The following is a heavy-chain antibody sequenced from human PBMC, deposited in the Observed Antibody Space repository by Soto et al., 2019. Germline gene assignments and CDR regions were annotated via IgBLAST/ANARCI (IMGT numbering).Heavy chain of an antibody. V-gene: IGHV4-31*03. CDR2: IYYSGST. D-gene: IGHD3-22*01. Sequence: QVQLQESGPGLVKPSQTLSLTCTVSGGSISSGGYYWSWIRQHPGKGLEWIGYIYYSGSTYYNPSLKSRVTISVDTSKDQFSLKLRSVTAADTAVYYCVRGGYYDSSGYYGYWGQGTLVTVSS. CDR1: GGSISSGGYY. CDR3: VRGGYYDSSGYYGY. J-gene: IGHJ4*02.